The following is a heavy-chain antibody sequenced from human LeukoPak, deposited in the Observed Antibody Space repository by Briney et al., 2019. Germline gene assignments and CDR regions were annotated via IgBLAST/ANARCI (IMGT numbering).Heavy chain of an antibody. CDR1: GFTFSSYA. CDR3: ARDGVGMATIGEFDY. V-gene: IGHV3-7*01. Sequence: GGSLRLSCAASGFTFSSYAMSWVRQAPGKGLEWVANIKQDGSEKYYVDSVKGRFTISRDNAKNSLYLQMNSLRAEDTAVYYCARDGVGMATIGEFDYWGQGTLVTVSS. J-gene: IGHJ4*02. CDR2: IKQDGSEK. D-gene: IGHD5-24*01.